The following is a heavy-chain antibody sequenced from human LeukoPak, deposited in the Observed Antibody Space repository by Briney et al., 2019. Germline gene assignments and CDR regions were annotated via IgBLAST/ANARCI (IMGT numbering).Heavy chain of an antibody. Sequence: GGSLRLSCAASGFTFSSYAMSWVRQAPGKGLEWVSAISGSGGSTYYADSVKGRFTIPRDNSKNTLYLQMNSLRAEDTAVYYCAKEGGYGYSYGGENDYWGQGTLVTVSS. CDR3: AKEGGYGYSYGGENDY. CDR2: ISGSGGST. D-gene: IGHD5-18*01. CDR1: GFTFSSYA. V-gene: IGHV3-23*01. J-gene: IGHJ4*02.